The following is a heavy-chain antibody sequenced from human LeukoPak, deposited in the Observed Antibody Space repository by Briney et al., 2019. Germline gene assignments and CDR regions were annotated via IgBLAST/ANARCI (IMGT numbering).Heavy chain of an antibody. CDR1: GYTFTSYG. J-gene: IGHJ4*02. CDR3: AREHLGTVGAGWVDY. D-gene: IGHD1-26*01. Sequence: ASVKVSCKASGYTFTSYGISWVRQAPGQGLEWMGWISAYNGNTNYAQKLQGRVTMTTDTSTSTAYMELRSLRSDDTAVYYCAREHLGTVGAGWVDYWGQGTLVTVSS. V-gene: IGHV1-18*01. CDR2: ISAYNGNT.